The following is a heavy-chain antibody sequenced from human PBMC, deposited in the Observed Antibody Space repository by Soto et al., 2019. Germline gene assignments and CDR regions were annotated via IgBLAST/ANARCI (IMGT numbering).Heavy chain of an antibody. D-gene: IGHD6-6*01. V-gene: IGHV1-46*01. J-gene: IGHJ6*02. CDR1: GYTFTSYY. Sequence: ASVKVSCKASGYTFTSYYMHWVRQAPGQGLEWMGIINPSGGSTSYAQKFQGRVTMTRGTSTSTVYMELSSLRSEDTAVYYCARDGSHLSLAALHYYYGMDVWGQGTTVTVSS. CDR2: INPSGGST. CDR3: ARDGSHLSLAALHYYYGMDV.